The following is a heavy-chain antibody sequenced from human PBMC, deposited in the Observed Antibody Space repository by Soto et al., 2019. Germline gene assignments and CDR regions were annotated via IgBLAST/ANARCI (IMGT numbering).Heavy chain of an antibody. CDR2: ISSDGGTK. CDR1: GFTFSTYA. D-gene: IGHD1-20*01. CDR3: ARDQKGEGGIDY. V-gene: IGHV3-30-3*01. J-gene: IGHJ4*02. Sequence: QVQLVESGGGVVQPGRSLRLSCTASGFTFSTYAMHWVRQAPGKGLEWVAVISSDGGTKFYGDSMKGRFTISRDNSKNTVALQMNSLRGEDTGVYYCARDQKGEGGIDYWGQGTLVTVSS.